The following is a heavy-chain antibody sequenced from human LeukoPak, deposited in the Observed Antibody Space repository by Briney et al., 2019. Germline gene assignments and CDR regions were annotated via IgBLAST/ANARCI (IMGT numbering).Heavy chain of an antibody. J-gene: IGHJ4*02. CDR2: INPNSGDT. CDR1: EYTFTGYY. V-gene: IGHV1-2*02. D-gene: IGHD6-19*01. Sequence: GASVKVSCKTSEYTFTGYYIHWVRQAPGQGLEWMGWINPNSGDTNYAQKFQGRVTVTRDTSISTAYMELSRLTSDDTAVYFCNAISVTGTFDYWGQGTLVTVSS. CDR3: NAISVTGTFDY.